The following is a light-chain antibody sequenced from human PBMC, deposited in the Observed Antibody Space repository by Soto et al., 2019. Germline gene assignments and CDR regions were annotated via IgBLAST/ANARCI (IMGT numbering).Light chain of an antibody. CDR2: GAS. J-gene: IGKJ1*01. CDR1: QSVSSSY. Sequence: EIVLTQSPGTLSLSPGERATLSCRASQSVSSSYLAWYQQKHGQAPRLLIYGASSRATGIPDRFSGSGSGTDFTLTISRLEPEDFAVYYCQQYGSPWTFGQGTKVDIK. CDR3: QQYGSPWT. V-gene: IGKV3-20*01.